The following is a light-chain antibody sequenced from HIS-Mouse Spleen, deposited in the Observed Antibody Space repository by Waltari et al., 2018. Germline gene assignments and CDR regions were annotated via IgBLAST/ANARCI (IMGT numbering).Light chain of an antibody. Sequence: SYELTQQPSVSVSPGQTARITCSGDALPKKYAYWYQQKSGQAPVLVIYEDSKRHSGIPERFSGSSSGTMATLTISGAQVEDEADYYCYSTDSSGNHRVFGGGTKLTVL. J-gene: IGLJ2*01. CDR3: YSTDSSGNHRV. CDR1: ALPKKY. V-gene: IGLV3-10*01. CDR2: EDS.